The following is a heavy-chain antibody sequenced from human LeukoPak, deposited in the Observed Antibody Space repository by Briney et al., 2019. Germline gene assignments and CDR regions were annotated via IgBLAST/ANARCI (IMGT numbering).Heavy chain of an antibody. CDR1: GFTFSSYV. CDR2: IKQDGSEK. J-gene: IGHJ5*02. V-gene: IGHV3-7*01. D-gene: IGHD3-16*01. CDR3: AVYWGS. Sequence: GGSLRLSCAATGFTFSSYVMSWVRQAPGKGLEWVANIKQDGSEKYYVDSVKGRFTISRDNAKNSLFLQMDSLRAEDTAVYYCAVYWGSWGQGTLITVSS.